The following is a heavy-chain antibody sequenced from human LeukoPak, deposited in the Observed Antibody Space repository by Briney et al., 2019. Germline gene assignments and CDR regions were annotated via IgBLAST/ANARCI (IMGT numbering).Heavy chain of an antibody. CDR2: ISRSSVTI. CDR3: AKGYSSWDLCIDY. D-gene: IGHD6-13*01. J-gene: IGHJ4*02. Sequence: PGGSLRLSCAASGFTFTTYSMNWVRQAPGKGLEWVSYISRSSVTIYYADSVKGRFTISRDNAKNSLYLQMNSLRAEDTAVYYCAKGYSSWDLCIDYWGQGTLVTVSS. V-gene: IGHV3-48*01. CDR1: GFTFTTYS.